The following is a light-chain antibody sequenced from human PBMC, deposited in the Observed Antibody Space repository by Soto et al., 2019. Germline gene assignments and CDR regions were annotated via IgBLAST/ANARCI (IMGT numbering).Light chain of an antibody. Sequence: QSALTQPASVSGSPGHSITISCTGTTSDVGAYNYVSWYQLHPGKAPKVIIHEVTNRPSGVSNRFFGSKSGNTASLTISGLRAEDEADYIWASYSTITPFVFGSGTKLTVL. CDR1: TSDVGAYNY. V-gene: IGLV2-14*01. CDR3: ASYSTITPFV. CDR2: EVT. J-gene: IGLJ1*01.